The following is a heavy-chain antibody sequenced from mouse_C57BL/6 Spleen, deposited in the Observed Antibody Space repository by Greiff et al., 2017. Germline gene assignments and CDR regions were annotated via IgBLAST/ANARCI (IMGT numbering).Heavy chain of an antibody. V-gene: IGHV14-4*01. CDR3: TTRDGYY. CDR2: IDPENGDT. J-gene: IGHJ3*01. D-gene: IGHD2-3*01. CDR1: GFNIKDDY. Sequence: EVKLQESGAELVRPGASVKLSCTASGFNIKDDYMHWVKQRPEQGLEWIGWIDPENGDTEYASKFQGKATITADTSSNTAYLQLSSLTSEDTAVYYCTTRDGYYWGQGTLVTVSA.